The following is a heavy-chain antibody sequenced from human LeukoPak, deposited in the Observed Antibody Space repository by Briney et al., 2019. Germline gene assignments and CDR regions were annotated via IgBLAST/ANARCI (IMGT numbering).Heavy chain of an antibody. CDR2: ISSSSSTI. J-gene: IGHJ4*02. Sequence: GGSLRLSCAASGFTFSSYSMNWVRQAPGKGLEWVSYISSSSSTIYYADSVKGRFTISRDNAKNSLYLQMNSLRDEDTAVYYCARDPGTYYYDSRGFACWGQGTLVTVSS. CDR1: GFTFSSYS. V-gene: IGHV3-48*02. CDR3: ARDPGTYYYDSRGFAC. D-gene: IGHD3-22*01.